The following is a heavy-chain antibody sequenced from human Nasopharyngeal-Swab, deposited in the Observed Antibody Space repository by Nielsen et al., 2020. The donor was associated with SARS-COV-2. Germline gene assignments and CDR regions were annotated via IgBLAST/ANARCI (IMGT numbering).Heavy chain of an antibody. CDR2: IFSNDEK. V-gene: IGHV2-26*01. J-gene: IGHJ3*02. D-gene: IGHD3-22*01. Sequence: WIRQPPGKALEWPAHIFSNDEKSYSTSLKSRLTISKDTSKSQVVLTMTNMDPVDTATYYCARIDFDSSGYYSAFDIWGQGTMVTVSS. CDR3: ARIDFDSSGYYSAFDI.